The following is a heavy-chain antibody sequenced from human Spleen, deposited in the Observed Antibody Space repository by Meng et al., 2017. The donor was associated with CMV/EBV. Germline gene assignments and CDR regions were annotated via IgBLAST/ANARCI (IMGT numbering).Heavy chain of an antibody. CDR3: ARAPFTKHYYYYYYGMDV. CDR2: VYYSGTT. V-gene: IGHV4-59*01. J-gene: IGHJ6*02. D-gene: IGHD1-1*01. Sequence: TLSLTCTVSGPSTTNYYWSWIRQPPGKGLEWIGYVYYSGTTNYNPSLKSRVTMSVDRSKNQFSLKLNSVTAADTAIYYCARAPFTKHYYYYYYGMDVWGQGTTVTVSS. CDR1: GPSTTNYY.